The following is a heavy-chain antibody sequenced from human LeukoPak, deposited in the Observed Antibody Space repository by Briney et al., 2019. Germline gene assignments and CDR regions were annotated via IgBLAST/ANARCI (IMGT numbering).Heavy chain of an antibody. CDR2: IYYSGST. CDR1: GGSVSSGSYY. Sequence: KPSETLSLTCTVSGGSVSSGSYYWSWIRQHPGKGLEWIGYIYYSGSTSYNPYLKSRVTISADTSKNQFSLKLTSVTAADTAVYYCAREYYGSGSYVIDYWGQGTLVTVSS. V-gene: IGHV4-61*01. J-gene: IGHJ4*02. CDR3: AREYYGSGSYVIDY. D-gene: IGHD3-10*01.